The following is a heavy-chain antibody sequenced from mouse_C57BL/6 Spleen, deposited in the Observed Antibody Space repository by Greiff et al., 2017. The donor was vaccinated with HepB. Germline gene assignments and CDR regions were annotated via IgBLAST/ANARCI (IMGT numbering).Heavy chain of an antibody. J-gene: IGHJ1*03. D-gene: IGHD1-1*01. CDR3: ARRYGSSYLYFDV. V-gene: IGHV1-50*01. CDR2: IDPSDSYT. CDR1: GYTFTSYW. Sequence: QVQLQQPGAELVKPGASVKLSCKASGYTFTSYWMQWVKQRPGQGLEWIGEIDPSDSYTNYNQKFKGKATLTVDTSSSTAYMQLSSLTSEDSAVYYCARRYGSSYLYFDVWGTGTTVTVSS.